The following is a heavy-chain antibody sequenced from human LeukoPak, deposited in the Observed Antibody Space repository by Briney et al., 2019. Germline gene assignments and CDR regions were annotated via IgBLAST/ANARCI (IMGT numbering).Heavy chain of an antibody. CDR2: ISGTGGTT. CDR3: AKDVKTWLQGIDY. J-gene: IGHJ4*02. V-gene: IGHV3-23*01. Sequence: GGSLRLSCAASGFTFSSYAMTWVRQAPGKGLEWVSVISGTGGTTYYADSVKGRFTISRDNSKNTLFLQMTSLRAEDTAVYCCAKDVKTWLQGIDYWGQGTLVTVSS. CDR1: GFTFSSYA. D-gene: IGHD5-24*01.